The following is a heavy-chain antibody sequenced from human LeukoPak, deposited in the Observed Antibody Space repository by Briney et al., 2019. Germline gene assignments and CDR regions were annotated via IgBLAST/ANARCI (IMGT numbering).Heavy chain of an antibody. V-gene: IGHV3-23*01. CDR1: GFTFSSYE. D-gene: IGHD4-23*01. J-gene: IGHJ4*02. CDR2: ISGSGGST. Sequence: GGSLRLSCAASGFTFSSYEMNWVRQAPGKGLEWVSAISGSGGSTYYADSVKGRFTISRDNSKNTLYLQMNSLRAEDTAVYYCAKDIRGYGGNPDWGQGTLVTVSS. CDR3: AKDIRGYGGNPD.